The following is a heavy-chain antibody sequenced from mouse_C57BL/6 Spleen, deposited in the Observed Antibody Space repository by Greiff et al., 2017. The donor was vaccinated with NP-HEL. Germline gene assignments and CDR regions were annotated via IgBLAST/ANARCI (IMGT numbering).Heavy chain of an antibody. J-gene: IGHJ4*01. V-gene: IGHV5-6*02. CDR1: GFTFSSYG. CDR2: ISSGGSYT. Sequence: DVKLVESGGDLVKPGGSLKLSCAASGFTFSSYGMSWVRQTPDKRLEWVATISSGGSYTYYPDSVKGRFTISRDNAKNTLYLQMSSLKSEDTAMYYCARGDDYDAMDYWGQGTSVTVSS. CDR3: ARGDDYDAMDY.